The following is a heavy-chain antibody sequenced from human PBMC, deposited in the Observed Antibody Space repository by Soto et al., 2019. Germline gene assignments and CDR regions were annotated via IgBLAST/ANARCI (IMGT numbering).Heavy chain of an antibody. CDR1: GYTFTKYG. Sequence: QVQLVQSGAEVKRPGASLKVSCKASGYTFTKYGISWVRQAPGQGLEWVGWIDPDNGKTNYARKLQGRVTMTTDTSTSTAYMDLGKLTSDDTAVYFCARGGYISGYDFWGQGTLVTVSS. J-gene: IGHJ4*02. CDR2: IDPDNGKT. D-gene: IGHD5-18*01. V-gene: IGHV1-18*01. CDR3: ARGGYISGYDF.